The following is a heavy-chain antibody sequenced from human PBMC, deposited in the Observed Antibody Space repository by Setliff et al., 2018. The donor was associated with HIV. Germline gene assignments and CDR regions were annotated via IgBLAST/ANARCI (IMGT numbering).Heavy chain of an antibody. CDR2: MNQSGTT. D-gene: IGHD2-21*02. J-gene: IGHJ4*02. Sequence: PSETLSLTCSVYGTSFSDHYWSWVRQTPGKGLEWIGEMNQSGTTNYNPSLKSRVTMSIDTSERQFSLKLTSVTAADTAVYYCVRWYYCVSGACYRADYWGQGMLVT. V-gene: IGHV4-34*01. CDR1: GTSFSDHY. CDR3: VRWYYCVSGACYRADY.